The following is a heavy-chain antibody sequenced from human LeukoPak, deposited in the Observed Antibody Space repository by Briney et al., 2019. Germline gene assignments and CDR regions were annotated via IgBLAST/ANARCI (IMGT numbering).Heavy chain of an antibody. D-gene: IGHD2-2*01. CDR3: ARGGQYKPLNWFDP. CDR2: IIPIFGTA. CDR1: GGTFSSYA. V-gene: IGHV1-69*06. Sequence: ASVKVSCKASGGTFSSYAISWVRQAPGQGLEWMGGIIPIFGTANYAQKFEGRVTITADKSTSTAYMELSSLRSEDTAVYYCARGGQYKPLNWFDPWGQGTLVTVSS. J-gene: IGHJ5*02.